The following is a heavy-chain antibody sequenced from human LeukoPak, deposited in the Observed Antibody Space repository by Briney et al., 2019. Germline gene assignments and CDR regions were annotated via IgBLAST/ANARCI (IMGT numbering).Heavy chain of an antibody. Sequence: GGSLRLSCAPSGFTVSSNYMNWVRQAPGKGLEWVSVIYTGGPTYYADSVKGRFTISRDTSKSMLFLQMNSLRGEDTAVYYCARTRLQRWPDAFDVWGQGTMVTVSS. CDR3: ARTRLQRWPDAFDV. V-gene: IGHV3-53*01. D-gene: IGHD4-23*01. CDR2: IYTGGPT. J-gene: IGHJ3*01. CDR1: GFTVSSNY.